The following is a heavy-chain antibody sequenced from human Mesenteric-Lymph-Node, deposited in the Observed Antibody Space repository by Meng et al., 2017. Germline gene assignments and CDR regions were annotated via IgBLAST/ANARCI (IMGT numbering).Heavy chain of an antibody. CDR1: GFTFSGYW. V-gene: IGHV3-74*01. CDR3: VRALNDDLGGTV. D-gene: IGHD1/OR15-1a*01. CDR2: LNGDGSTT. Sequence: GESLKISCAASGFTFSGYWMHWVRQVPGKGLVWVSRLNGDGSTTSYADSVKDRFTISRDNAKNTLYLQMNSLRAEDTALYYCVRALNDDLGGTVWGQGTLVTVSS. J-gene: IGHJ4*02.